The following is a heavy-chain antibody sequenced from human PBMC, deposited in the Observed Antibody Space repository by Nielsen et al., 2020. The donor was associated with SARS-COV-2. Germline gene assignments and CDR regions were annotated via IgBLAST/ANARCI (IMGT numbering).Heavy chain of an antibody. CDR3: AAHFYYYDSSGYPPGDY. V-gene: IGHV5-10-1*01. CDR2: IDPSDSYT. D-gene: IGHD3-22*01. CDR1: GYSFTSYW. J-gene: IGHJ4*02. Sequence: GESLKISCEGSGYSFTSYWSSWVRQMPEKGLEWMGRIDPSDSYTNYSPSFQGHVTISADKSISTAYLQWSSLKASDTAMYYCAAHFYYYDSSGYPPGDYWGQGTLVTVSS.